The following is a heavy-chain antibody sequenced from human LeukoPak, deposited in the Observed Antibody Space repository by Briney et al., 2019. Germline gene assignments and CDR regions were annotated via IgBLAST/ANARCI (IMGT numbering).Heavy chain of an antibody. CDR3: GKETDFGVVTN. J-gene: IGHJ4*02. CDR2: TYYRSQQWHS. CDR1: GDSVPSIGAS. Sequence: SLTLSLTCAISGDSVPSIGASWNWIGHSPSRGLEWLGRTYYRSQQWHSDYAPSVKGRITLTPDTSKNQFSLQLNSMTPEDTALCYCGKETDFGVVTNWGQGTLVTVSS. D-gene: IGHD3-3*01. V-gene: IGHV6-1*01.